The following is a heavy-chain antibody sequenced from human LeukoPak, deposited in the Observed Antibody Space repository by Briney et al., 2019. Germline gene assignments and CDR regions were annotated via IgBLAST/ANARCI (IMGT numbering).Heavy chain of an antibody. Sequence: SETLSLTCAIYGGSFSDYYWSWIRQSAGKGLEWIGEINHGGSINHNPSLKSRVSMSVDTSRNQFSLKLSSVTAADTAVYYCARGNGGSFFYFDYWGQGTLVTVSS. J-gene: IGHJ4*02. V-gene: IGHV4-34*01. CDR1: GGSFSDYY. D-gene: IGHD1-26*01. CDR3: ARGNGGSFFYFDY. CDR2: INHGGSI.